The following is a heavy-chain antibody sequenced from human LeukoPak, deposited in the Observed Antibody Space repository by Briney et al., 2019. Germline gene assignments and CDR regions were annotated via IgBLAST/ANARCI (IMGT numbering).Heavy chain of an antibody. V-gene: IGHV4-59*01. J-gene: IGHJ6*02. Sequence: SETLSLTCTVSGGSISSYYWSWIRQPPGKGLEWIGYIYYSGSTNYNPSLKSRVTISVDTSKNQFSLKLSSVTAADTAVYYCARSRGRRDTLTGYFLYYYYGMDVWGQGTTVTVSS. CDR3: ARSRGRRDTLTGYFLYYYYGMDV. D-gene: IGHD3-9*01. CDR1: GGSISSYY. CDR2: IYYSGST.